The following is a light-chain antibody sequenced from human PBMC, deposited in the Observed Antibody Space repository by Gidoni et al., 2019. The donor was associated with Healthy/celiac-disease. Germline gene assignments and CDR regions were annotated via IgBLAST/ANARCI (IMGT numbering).Light chain of an antibody. V-gene: IGKV1-5*03. J-gene: IGKJ1*01. CDR3: QQYNSYWT. CDR2: KAS. Sequence: DIQMTQYPSTLFASVGDRVTITFRASQSISSWLAWYQQKPGKAPKLLIYKASSLESGVPSRFSGSGSGTEFTLTISSLQPDDFATYYCQQYNSYWTFGQGTKVEIK. CDR1: QSISSW.